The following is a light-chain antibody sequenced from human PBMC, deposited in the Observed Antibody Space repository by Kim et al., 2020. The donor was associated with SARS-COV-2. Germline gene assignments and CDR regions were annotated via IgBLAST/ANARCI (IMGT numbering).Light chain of an antibody. CDR3: QQYNIWPYT. Sequence: SVSPGERATLSCRANQSVSSNLAWYQQSPGQAPRLFIYGASTRATGVPARFSGSGSGTEFTLTISSLQSEDFALYYCQQYNIWPYTFARGTKLEI. CDR2: GAS. CDR1: QSVSSN. J-gene: IGKJ2*01. V-gene: IGKV3-15*01.